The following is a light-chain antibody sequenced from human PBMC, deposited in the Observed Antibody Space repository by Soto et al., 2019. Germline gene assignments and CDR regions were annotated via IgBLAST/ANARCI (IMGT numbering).Light chain of an antibody. J-gene: IGLJ1*01. Sequence: QSALTQPRSVSGSPGQSITISCTGASSDVGGYNYVSWYQQYPGKAPKLMIYDVSKRPSGVPDRFSGSKSGNTASLTISGLQAEDEADYYCCSYAASNTQVFGTGTKLTVL. V-gene: IGLV2-11*01. CDR1: SSDVGGYNY. CDR3: CSYAASNTQV. CDR2: DVS.